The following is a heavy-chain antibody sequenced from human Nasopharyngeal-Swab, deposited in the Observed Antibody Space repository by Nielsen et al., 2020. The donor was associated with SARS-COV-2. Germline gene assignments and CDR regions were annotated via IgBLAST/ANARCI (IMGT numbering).Heavy chain of an antibody. CDR2: VSTINGDT. Sequence: ASVKVSCKASGDTFTLYDVIWARQATGQGLEWMGWVSTINGDTNYAQRFQGRVTMTTDTSTSTAYMELRSLRSDDTAVYYCARGKRLHPWGQGTLVTVSS. CDR1: GDTFTLYD. J-gene: IGHJ5*02. V-gene: IGHV1-18*01. CDR3: ARGKRLHP. D-gene: IGHD5-12*01.